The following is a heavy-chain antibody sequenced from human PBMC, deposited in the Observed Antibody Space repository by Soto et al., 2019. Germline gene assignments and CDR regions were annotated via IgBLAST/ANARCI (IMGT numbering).Heavy chain of an antibody. CDR3: ARRERYGSPLDY. CDR1: GYSFTTYW. Sequence: GESLKISCKASGYSFTTYWIAWVRQMPGRGLEWMGVINPGDSETRYSPSFQGQVTISADKSINTAYLQWGGLKASDSAMYYCARRERYGSPLDYWGQGALVTVSS. J-gene: IGHJ4*02. CDR2: INPGDSET. D-gene: IGHD3-10*01. V-gene: IGHV5-51*01.